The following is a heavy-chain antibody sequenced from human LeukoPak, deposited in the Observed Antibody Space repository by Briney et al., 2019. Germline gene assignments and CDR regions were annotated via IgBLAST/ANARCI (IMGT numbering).Heavy chain of an antibody. CDR1: GLIFSTYA. V-gene: IGHV3-23*01. J-gene: IGHJ4*02. CDR2: ISGSGGRT. D-gene: IGHD3-16*02. Sequence: GGSLRLSCAASGLIFSTYAMSWVRQAPGKGLEWVSTISGSGGRTYFADSVRGRFTIARDNSKNTLYLQMNSLRAEDTAVYYCAKVGFTKTFGEVIVQQKYYFDYWGQGTLVTVSS. CDR3: AKVGFTKTFGEVIVQQKYYFDY.